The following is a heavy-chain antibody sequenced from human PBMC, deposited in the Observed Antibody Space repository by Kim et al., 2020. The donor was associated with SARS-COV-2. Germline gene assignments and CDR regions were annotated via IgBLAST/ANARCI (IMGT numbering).Heavy chain of an antibody. V-gene: IGHV3-23*01. J-gene: IGHJ5*02. CDR3: AKSLRFDP. CDR2: GGRP. Sequence: GGRPYSADSVKGRINLHGDNSKNTLNVQMNGLRAEDTAVYYCAKSLRFDPWGQGTLVTVSS.